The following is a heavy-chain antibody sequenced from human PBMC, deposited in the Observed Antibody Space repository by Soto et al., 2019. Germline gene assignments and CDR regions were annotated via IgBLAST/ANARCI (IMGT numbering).Heavy chain of an antibody. CDR1: GDSIRGGGHY. V-gene: IGHV4-31*03. J-gene: IGHJ4*03. CDR3: ARDTGLAPTVWGY. D-gene: IGHD7-27*01. Sequence: QVQLQESGPGLVKPSQTLSLTCSVSGDSIRGGGHYWNWIRQFPGKGLEWIGYVYHSGSTHYNPSLRGRLTISIATSKNQFSLRLISVTAADTALYSCARDTGLAPTVWGYWGHGTQVTVSS. CDR2: VYHSGST.